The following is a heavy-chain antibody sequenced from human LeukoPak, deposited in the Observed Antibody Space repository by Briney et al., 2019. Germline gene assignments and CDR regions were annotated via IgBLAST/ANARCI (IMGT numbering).Heavy chain of an antibody. V-gene: IGHV3-30*02. J-gene: IGHJ4*02. Sequence: GGSLRLSCAASGFTFSSYGMHWVRQAPGKGLEWVAFIRFDGNNKYYADSVKGRFTISRDNSKNTLYLQMNSLRAEDTAVYYCAKEPYRYSYGYGYFDYWGQGTLVTVSS. D-gene: IGHD5-18*01. CDR2: IRFDGNNK. CDR3: AKEPYRYSYGYGYFDY. CDR1: GFTFSSYG.